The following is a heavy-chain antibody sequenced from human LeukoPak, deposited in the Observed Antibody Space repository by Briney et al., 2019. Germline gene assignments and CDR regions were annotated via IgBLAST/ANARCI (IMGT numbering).Heavy chain of an antibody. D-gene: IGHD2-2*01. CDR3: ARDKSIGQRLYIVVVPAAMFGVSGFDP. CDR2: ISSSSSYI. J-gene: IGHJ5*02. Sequence: GSLRLSCAASGFTFSSYSMNWVRQAPGKGLEWVSSISSSSSYIYYADSVKGRFTISRDNAKNSLYLQMNSLRAEDTAVYYCARDKSIGQRLYIVVVPAAMFGVSGFDPWGQGTLVTVSS. V-gene: IGHV3-21*01. CDR1: GFTFSSYS.